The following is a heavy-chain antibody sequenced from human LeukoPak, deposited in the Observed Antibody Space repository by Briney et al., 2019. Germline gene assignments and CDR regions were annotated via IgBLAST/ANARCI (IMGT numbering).Heavy chain of an antibody. D-gene: IGHD3-22*01. J-gene: IGHJ4*02. V-gene: IGHV3-21*01. CDR3: ARDLGETSSGYYLELDY. Sequence: GGSLRLSCAASGFTFSSYAMSWVRQAPGKGLEWVSSISSSSSYIYYADSVKGRFTISRDNAKNSLYLQMNSLRAEDTAVYYCARDLGETSSGYYLELDYWGQGTLVTVSS. CDR2: ISSSSSYI. CDR1: GFTFSSYA.